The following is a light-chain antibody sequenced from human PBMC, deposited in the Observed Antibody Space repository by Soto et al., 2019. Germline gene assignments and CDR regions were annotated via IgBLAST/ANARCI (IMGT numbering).Light chain of an antibody. J-gene: IGLJ1*01. CDR1: SSDVGGYNY. V-gene: IGLV2-14*01. Sequence: QSVLTQPASVSGSPGQSISISCTGNSSDVGGYNYVSWYQQHPGKAPNLMIYEVSNRPSGVSNRFSGSKSGNTASLTISGLQAEDEADYYCSSYTSSSTYVFGTGTKVTVL. CDR2: EVS. CDR3: SSYTSSSTYV.